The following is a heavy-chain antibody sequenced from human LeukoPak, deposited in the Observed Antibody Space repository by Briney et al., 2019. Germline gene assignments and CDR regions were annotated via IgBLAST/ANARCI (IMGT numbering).Heavy chain of an antibody. J-gene: IGHJ4*02. CDR3: ARVPETAYYYDSSGYEFDY. CDR1: GGTFSSYA. V-gene: IGHV1-69*04. CDR2: IIPIFGIA. D-gene: IGHD3-22*01. Sequence: GASVKVSCKASGGTFSSYAISWVRQAPGQGLEWMGRIIPIFGIANYAQKFQGRVTITADKSTSTAYMELSSLRSEDTAVYYCARVPETAYYYDSSGYEFDYWGQGTLATVSS.